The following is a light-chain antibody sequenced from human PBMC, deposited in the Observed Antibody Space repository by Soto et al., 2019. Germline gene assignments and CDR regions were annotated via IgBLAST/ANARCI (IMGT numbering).Light chain of an antibody. J-gene: IGLJ1*01. CDR2: DVY. CDR3: SSYTSSTTLV. Sequence: QSALTQPASVSASPGQSITISCTGTRGDIGGYNYVSWYQQHPGKAPKLMIYDVYHRPTGVSNRFSASKSGHTASLTISGLQAEDEAVYYCSSYTSSTTLVFGSGTKLTVI. CDR1: RGDIGGYNY. V-gene: IGLV2-14*03.